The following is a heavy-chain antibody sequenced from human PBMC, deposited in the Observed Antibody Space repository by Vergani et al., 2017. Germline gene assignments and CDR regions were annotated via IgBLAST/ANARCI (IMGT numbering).Heavy chain of an antibody. J-gene: IGHJ5*02. V-gene: IGHV1-69*12. Sequence: QVQLVQSGAEVKKPGSSVKVSCKASGGTFSSYAISWVRQAPGQGLEWMGGIIPIFGTANYAQKFQGRVTITADESTSTAYMELSSLRSEDTAVYYCARSYYYYGSGTEDWFDPWGQGTLVTVSS. D-gene: IGHD3-10*01. CDR3: ARSYYYYGSGTEDWFDP. CDR1: GGTFSSYA. CDR2: IIPIFGTA.